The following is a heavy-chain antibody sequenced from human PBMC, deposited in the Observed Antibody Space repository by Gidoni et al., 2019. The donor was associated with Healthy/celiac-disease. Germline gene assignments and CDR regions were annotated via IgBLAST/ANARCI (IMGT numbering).Heavy chain of an antibody. CDR2: INPNSGGT. CDR1: GYTFTGYY. Sequence: QVQLVQSGAEVKKPGASVKVSCKASGYTFTGYYMHWVRQAPGQGLEWMGRINPNSGGTNYAQKFQGRVTMTRDTSISTAYMELSRLRSDDTAVYYCARGTMVRGQMIYYFDYWGQGTLVTVSS. V-gene: IGHV1-2*06. D-gene: IGHD3-10*01. J-gene: IGHJ4*02. CDR3: ARGTMVRGQMIYYFDY.